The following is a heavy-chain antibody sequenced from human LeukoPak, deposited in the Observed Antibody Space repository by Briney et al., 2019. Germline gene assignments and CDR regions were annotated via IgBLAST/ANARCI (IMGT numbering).Heavy chain of an antibody. CDR3: AGHDSSGTYFQH. D-gene: IGHD3-22*01. J-gene: IGHJ1*01. V-gene: IGHV4-31*03. CDR2: IYYSGST. Sequence: SETLSLTCTVSGGSISSGGYYWSWIRQHPGKGLEGIGYIYYSGSTYYNPSLKSRVTISVDTSKNQFSLKPSSVTAADTAVYYCAGHDSSGTYFQHWGQGTLVTVSS. CDR1: GGSISSGGYY.